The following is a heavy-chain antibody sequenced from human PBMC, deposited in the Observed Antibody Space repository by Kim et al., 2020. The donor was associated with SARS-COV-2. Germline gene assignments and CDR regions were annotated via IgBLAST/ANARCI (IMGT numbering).Heavy chain of an antibody. D-gene: IGHD2-2*01. Sequence: GGSLRLSCAVSGIPFSNAWFNWVRQAPGKGLEWVGRIKSKSDGGTADLAAPVKGRFAISRDDSKNTLYLLMNSLRTDDSAVYYCTTGSMRWGQGILVTVS. CDR2: IKSKSDGGTA. CDR1: GIPFSNAW. CDR3: TTGSMR. J-gene: IGHJ4*02. V-gene: IGHV3-15*01.